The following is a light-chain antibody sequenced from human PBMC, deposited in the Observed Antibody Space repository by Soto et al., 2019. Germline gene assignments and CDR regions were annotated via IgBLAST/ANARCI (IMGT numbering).Light chain of an antibody. CDR2: EGS. Sequence: QSALTQPASVSGSPGQSITISCTGTSSDVGSYNLVSWYQHHPGTAPKLMIYEGSKRPSGVANRFSGSKSGTTASLTISGLQAEDEAYYYCCSYAGSSTWVFGGGTKVTVL. CDR1: SSDVGSYNL. CDR3: CSYAGSSTWV. J-gene: IGLJ3*02. V-gene: IGLV2-23*01.